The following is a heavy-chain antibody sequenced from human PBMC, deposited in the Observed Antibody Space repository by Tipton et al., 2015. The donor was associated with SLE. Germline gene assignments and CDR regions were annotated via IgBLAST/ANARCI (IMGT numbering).Heavy chain of an antibody. Sequence: SLRLSCAASGFTFVSYALSWVRQAPGKGLEWVSIFYDGVGSRTDYADFVEGRFTMSRDMSQNTLYLQMNSLTAEDTAVYYCARDLGRLGAFDIWGQGTMVTVSS. J-gene: IGHJ3*02. D-gene: IGHD7-27*01. V-gene: IGHV3-23*03. CDR3: ARDLGRLGAFDI. CDR2: DGVGSRT. CDR1: GFTFVSYA.